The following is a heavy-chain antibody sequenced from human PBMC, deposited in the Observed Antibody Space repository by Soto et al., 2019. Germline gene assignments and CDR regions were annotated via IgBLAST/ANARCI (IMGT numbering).Heavy chain of an antibody. CDR2: INHSGST. D-gene: IGHD3-3*01. Sequence: SETLSLTCAVYGGSFSGYYWSWIRQPPGKGLEWIGEINHSGSTNYNPSLKSRVTISVDTSKNQFSLKLSSVTAADTAVYYCARGLTIFGVVTPIPMDVWGQGTTVTAP. J-gene: IGHJ6*02. CDR3: ARGLTIFGVVTPIPMDV. V-gene: IGHV4-34*01. CDR1: GGSFSGYY.